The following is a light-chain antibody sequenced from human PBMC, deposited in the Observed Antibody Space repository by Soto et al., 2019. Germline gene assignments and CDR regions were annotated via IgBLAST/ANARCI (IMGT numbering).Light chain of an antibody. Sequence: DIQMTQSPSTLSASVGDRVTITCRASQSISSWLAWYQQKPGKAPKLLIYDASSLESGVPSRFSGIGSGTELTLTISSLQPDDFATYYCQHYHIDRWTFGQGTKVEIK. J-gene: IGKJ1*01. CDR2: DAS. V-gene: IGKV1-5*01. CDR3: QHYHIDRWT. CDR1: QSISSW.